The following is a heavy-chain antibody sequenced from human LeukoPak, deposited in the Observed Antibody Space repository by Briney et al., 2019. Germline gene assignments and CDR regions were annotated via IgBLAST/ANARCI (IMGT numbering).Heavy chain of an antibody. CDR2: IYYSGST. Sequence: PSQTLSLTCTVSGGSISSGGHYWSWIRQHPGKGLEWIGYIYYSGSTYYNPSLKSRVTISVDTSKNQFSLKLSSVTAADTAVYYCARGLESFVDLSLAFDIWGQGTMVTVSS. V-gene: IGHV4-31*03. CDR1: GGSISSGGHY. J-gene: IGHJ3*02. D-gene: IGHD3/OR15-3a*01. CDR3: ARGLESFVDLSLAFDI.